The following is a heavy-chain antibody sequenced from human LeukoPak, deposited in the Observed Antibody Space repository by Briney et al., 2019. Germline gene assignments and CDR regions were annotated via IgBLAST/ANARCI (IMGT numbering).Heavy chain of an antibody. D-gene: IGHD3-10*01. CDR1: GGSFSGYY. CDR3: ARAPSYYGSGSYDDY. Sequence: KPSETLSLTCAVYGGSFSGYYWSWIRQPPGKGLEWVGEINHSGSTNYNPSLKSRVTISVDTSKNQFSLKLSSVTAADTAVYYCARAPSYYGSGSYDDYWGQGTLVTVSS. V-gene: IGHV4-34*01. J-gene: IGHJ4*02. CDR2: INHSGST.